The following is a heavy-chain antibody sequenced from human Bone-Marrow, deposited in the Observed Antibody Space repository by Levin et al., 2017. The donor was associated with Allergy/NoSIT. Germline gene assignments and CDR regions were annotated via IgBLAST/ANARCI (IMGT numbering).Heavy chain of an antibody. CDR1: GFSFSDYG. Sequence: PVASVKVSCAASGFSFSDYGMSWVRQAPGKGLEWVSAITKNGGATHYADSVKGRFTISRDNSKNTLYLQLNSLRTEDTAIYYCATRGVPKYYYYGMDVWGQGTTVTVSS. CDR3: ATRGVPKYYYYGMDV. D-gene: IGHD3-10*01. CDR2: ITKNGGAT. J-gene: IGHJ6*02. V-gene: IGHV3-23*01.